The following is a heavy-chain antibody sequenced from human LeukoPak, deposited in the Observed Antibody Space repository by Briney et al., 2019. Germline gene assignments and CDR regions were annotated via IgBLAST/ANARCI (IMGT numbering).Heavy chain of an antibody. Sequence: ASVKVSCKASGYTFTGYYMHWVRQAPGQGLEWMGWINPNSGGTNYAQKFQGRVTMTRDTSISTAYMELSRLRSDDTAVYYCARMTVHCTNGVCPNYWGQGTLVTVSS. CDR3: ARMTVHCTNGVCPNY. J-gene: IGHJ4*02. D-gene: IGHD2-8*01. V-gene: IGHV1-2*02. CDR1: GYTFTGYY. CDR2: INPNSGGT.